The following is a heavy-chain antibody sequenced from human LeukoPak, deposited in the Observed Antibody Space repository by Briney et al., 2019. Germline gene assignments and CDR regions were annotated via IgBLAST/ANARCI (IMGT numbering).Heavy chain of an antibody. CDR1: GASISRYY. Sequence: PSETLSLTCTLSGASISRYYWTWIRQPPGKGLEWIGYITYSGSTNYNPSLKSRVTMSVDTSKNQFSLNLRSVTAADTAVYYCATGDPGGPNDYWGQGTLVTVSS. CDR2: ITYSGST. J-gene: IGHJ4*02. CDR3: ATGDPGGPNDY. V-gene: IGHV4-59*01. D-gene: IGHD1-1*01.